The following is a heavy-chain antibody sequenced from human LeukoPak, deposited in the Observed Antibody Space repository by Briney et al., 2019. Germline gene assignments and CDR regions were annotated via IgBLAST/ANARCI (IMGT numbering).Heavy chain of an antibody. J-gene: IGHJ5*02. CDR3: ARGGGVLLWFGDNWFDP. Sequence: PSETLSLTCAVYGGSFSGYYWSWIRQPPGKGLEWIGEINHSGSTNYNPSLKSRVTISVDTSKNQFSLKLSSVTAADTAVYYCARGGGVLLWFGDNWFDPWGQGTLVTVSS. CDR1: GGSFSGYY. D-gene: IGHD3-10*01. CDR2: INHSGST. V-gene: IGHV4-34*01.